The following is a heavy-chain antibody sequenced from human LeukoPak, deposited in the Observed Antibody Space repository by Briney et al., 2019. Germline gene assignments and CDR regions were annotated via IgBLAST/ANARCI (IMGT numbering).Heavy chain of an antibody. Sequence: SETLSLTCAVYGGSFRDYYWTWIRQPPGKGLEWIGEINHSGSTNYNPSLKSRVTISVDTSKNQFSLKLSSVTAADTAVYYCARRRITIFGVVISRGYYFDYWGQGTLVTVSS. CDR1: GGSFRDYY. J-gene: IGHJ4*02. D-gene: IGHD3-3*01. CDR3: ARRRITIFGVVISRGYYFDY. CDR2: INHSGST. V-gene: IGHV4-34*01.